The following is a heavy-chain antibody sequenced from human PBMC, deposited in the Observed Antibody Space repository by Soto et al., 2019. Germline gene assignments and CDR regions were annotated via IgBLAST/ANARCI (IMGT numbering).Heavy chain of an antibody. CDR2: IVVGSGNT. V-gene: IGHV1-58*01. CDR1: GFTFTSSA. D-gene: IGHD6-13*01. J-gene: IGHJ6*02. Sequence: MQLVQSGPEVKKPGTSVKVSCKASGFTFTSSAVQWVRQARGQRLEWIGWIVVGSGNTNYAQKFQERVTITRDMSTSTAYMELSSLRSEDTAVYYCAADKSSSWTTYYYYYYGMDVWGQGTTVTVSS. CDR3: AADKSSSWTTYYYYYYGMDV.